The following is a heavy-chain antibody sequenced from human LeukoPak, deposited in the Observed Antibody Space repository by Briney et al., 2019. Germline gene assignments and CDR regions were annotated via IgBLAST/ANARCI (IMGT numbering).Heavy chain of an antibody. D-gene: IGHD1-7*01. CDR1: GFTFTSYS. CDR3: ARKAQYNGHYPLDY. CDR2: TSDRGDYT. Sequence: PGGSLRLSCAASGFTFTSYSMSWVRQAPGKGLVWVSGTSDRGDYTYYADSVKGRFTISRDSSKNTLFLQMNSLRAEDTALYFCARKAQYNGHYPLDYWGQGTLVTVSS. V-gene: IGHV3-23*01. J-gene: IGHJ4*02.